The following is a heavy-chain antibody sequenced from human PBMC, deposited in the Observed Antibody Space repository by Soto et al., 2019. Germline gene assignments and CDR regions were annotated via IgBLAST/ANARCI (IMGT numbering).Heavy chain of an antibody. J-gene: IGHJ6*03. CDR1: GGTFSSYT. CDR2: IIPILGIA. D-gene: IGHD3-3*01. CDR3: AGEYMDKYYDFWSGYFNPSHYYYMDF. Sequence: GASVKVSCKASGGTFSSYTISWVRQAPGQGLEWMGRIIPILGIANYAQKFQGRVTITADKSTSTAYMELSSLRSEDTAVYYCAGEYMDKYYDFWSGYFNPSHYYYMDFWGKGSTVTVSS. V-gene: IGHV1-69*04.